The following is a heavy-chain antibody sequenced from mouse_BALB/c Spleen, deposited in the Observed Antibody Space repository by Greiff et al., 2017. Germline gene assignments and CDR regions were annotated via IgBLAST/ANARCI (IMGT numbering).Heavy chain of an antibody. Sequence: VQLQQSGPELVKPGASVKMSCKASGYTFTSYVMHWVKQKPGQGLEWIGYINPYNDGTKYNEKFKGKATLTSDKSSSTAYMELSSLTSEDSAVYYCARGVSHYYGSSYVWFAYWGQGTLVTVSA. D-gene: IGHD1-1*01. CDR2: INPYNDGT. V-gene: IGHV1-14*01. J-gene: IGHJ3*01. CDR1: GYTFTSYV. CDR3: ARGVSHYYGSSYVWFAY.